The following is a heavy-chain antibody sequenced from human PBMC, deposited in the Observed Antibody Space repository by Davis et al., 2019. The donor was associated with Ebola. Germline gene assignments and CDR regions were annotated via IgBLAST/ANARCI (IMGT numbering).Heavy chain of an antibody. J-gene: IGHJ5*02. CDR3: ARGRDCSGGACYDGSDNWFDP. CDR2: ISHRGST. D-gene: IGHD2-15*01. V-gene: IGHV4-34*01. Sequence: PGGSLRLSCAVYGGSFSGFDWSWIRQPPGKGLEWIGEISHRGSTNYNPSLKSRVTMTVDTSESHFSLNLRAVTVADTAVYYCARGRDCSGGACYDGSDNWFDPWGQGTLVTVSS. CDR1: GGSFSGFD.